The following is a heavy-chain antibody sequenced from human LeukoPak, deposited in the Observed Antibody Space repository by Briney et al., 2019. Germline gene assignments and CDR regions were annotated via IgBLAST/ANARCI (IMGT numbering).Heavy chain of an antibody. CDR3: ARDRGTGWDFWSGFR. J-gene: IGHJ4*02. D-gene: IGHD3-3*01. V-gene: IGHV3-30*02. Sequence: PGGSLRLSCAASGFTFSSYGMHWVRQAPGKGLEWVTFLRYDGSDKYYADSVKGRFTISRDNSKNTLYLQMNSLRAEDTAVYYCARDRGTGWDFWSGFRWGQGTLVTVSS. CDR2: LRYDGSDK. CDR1: GFTFSSYG.